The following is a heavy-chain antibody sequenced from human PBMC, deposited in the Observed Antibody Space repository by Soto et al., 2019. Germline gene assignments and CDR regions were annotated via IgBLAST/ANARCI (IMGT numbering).Heavy chain of an antibody. V-gene: IGHV1-69*08. CDR3: TSRRDWTAVDPFDY. D-gene: IGHD5-18*01. J-gene: IGHJ4*02. Sequence: SVKVSCKTSGGTFSNDIITWVRQAPGQGLEWMGRIITLLGTANYAQKFQGRVTITADKSTSTAYMELNSLKIDDTAVYYCTSRRDWTAVDPFDYWGLGTLVTVSS. CDR1: GGTFSNDI. CDR2: IITLLGTA.